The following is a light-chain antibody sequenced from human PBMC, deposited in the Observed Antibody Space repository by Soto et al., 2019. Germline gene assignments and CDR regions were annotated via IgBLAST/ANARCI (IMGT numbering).Light chain of an antibody. CDR2: TAS. Sequence: DIQMTQSPSTLSGSVGDRVTITCRASQSISNWLAWYQQKPGKAPKLLIYTASTLKSGVPSRFSGSGSGTEFTLTISSLQPDDFATYYCQHYNSYPEAFGQGTKVDI. J-gene: IGKJ1*01. V-gene: IGKV1-5*03. CDR1: QSISNW. CDR3: QHYNSYPEA.